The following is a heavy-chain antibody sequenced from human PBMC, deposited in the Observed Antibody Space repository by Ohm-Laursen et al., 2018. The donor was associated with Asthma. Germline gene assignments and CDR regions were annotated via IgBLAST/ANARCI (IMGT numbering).Heavy chain of an antibody. Sequence: SLRLSCAASGFKFNDYVMHWVRQAPGKGLEWVSGISWNSDALGYADSVKGRFTISRDNAKNSLYLEMNSLRPEDTASYYCAKERVIFGVEHYGMDVWGQGTTVTVSS. CDR3: AKERVIFGVEHYGMDV. CDR1: GFKFNDYV. V-gene: IGHV3-9*01. D-gene: IGHD3-3*01. CDR2: ISWNSDAL. J-gene: IGHJ6*02.